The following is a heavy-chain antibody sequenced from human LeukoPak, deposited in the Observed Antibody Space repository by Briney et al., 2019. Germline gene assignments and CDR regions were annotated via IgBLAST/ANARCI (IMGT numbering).Heavy chain of an antibody. Sequence: SETLSLTCTVSGGSLSGYFWSWIRQPAGKGLEWIGRIYSSGSNNYNPSLKSRVTMSLDTSKNHLSLNLSSVTAADTAVYYCAREPTSGREPTSGRPLDYWGQGTLVTVSP. CDR1: GGSLSGYF. J-gene: IGHJ4*02. CDR3: AREPTSGREPTSGRPLDY. CDR2: IYSSGSN. D-gene: IGHD5-12*01. V-gene: IGHV4-4*07.